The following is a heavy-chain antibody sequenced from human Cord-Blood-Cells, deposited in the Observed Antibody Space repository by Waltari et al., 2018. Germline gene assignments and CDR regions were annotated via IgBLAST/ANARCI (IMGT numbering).Heavy chain of an antibody. D-gene: IGHD6-13*01. Sequence: QVQLVQSGAEVKKPGSSVKVSCKASGGTFSSYAISWVRQAPGQGLEWMGGIIPIFGTANDAQKCQGRVTITADESTSTAYMELSSLRSEDTAVYYCARDAVGAAPYWYFDLWGRGTLVTVSS. J-gene: IGHJ2*01. CDR2: IIPIFGTA. CDR1: GGTFSSYA. V-gene: IGHV1-69*01. CDR3: ARDAVGAAPYWYFDL.